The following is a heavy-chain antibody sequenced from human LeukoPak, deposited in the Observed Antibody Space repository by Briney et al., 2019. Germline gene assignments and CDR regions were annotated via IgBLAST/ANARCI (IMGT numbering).Heavy chain of an antibody. D-gene: IGHD6-13*01. J-gene: IGHJ3*02. CDR2: ISSSSSYI. Sequence: GGSLRLSCAASGFTFSSYSMNWVRQAPGKGLEWVSSISSSSSYIYYADSVKGRFTISRDNAKNSLYLQMNSLRAEDTAVYYCARGPIAAAVPDAFDIWGQGTMVTVSS. CDR3: ARGPIAAAVPDAFDI. V-gene: IGHV3-21*01. CDR1: GFTFSSYS.